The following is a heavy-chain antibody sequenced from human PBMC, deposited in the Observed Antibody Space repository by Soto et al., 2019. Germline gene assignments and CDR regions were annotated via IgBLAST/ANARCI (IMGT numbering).Heavy chain of an antibody. CDR1: GGSISSGGYY. V-gene: IGHV4-39*01. D-gene: IGHD2-2*01. CDR2: ISYSGNT. Sequence: PSETLSLTCAVSGGSISSGGYYWAWIRQPPGKGLDWIASISYSGNTYYNPSLKSRVTISVDTSKNQFSLEVSSVTAADTAVYYCARQGIPATGRTFDPWGQGTLVTVSS. J-gene: IGHJ5*02. CDR3: ARQGIPATGRTFDP.